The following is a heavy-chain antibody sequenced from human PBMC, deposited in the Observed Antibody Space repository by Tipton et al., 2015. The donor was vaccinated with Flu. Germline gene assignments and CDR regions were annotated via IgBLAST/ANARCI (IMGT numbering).Heavy chain of an antibody. D-gene: IGHD6-13*01. J-gene: IGHJ6*02. Sequence: LRLSCAVYGGSFSGYYWSWIRQAPGKGLEWIGEITHVGNTNYNPSLKSRVTILIDVSKNQFSLKVTSVTAADTAVYYCAAGSSWYTENHYHYYGMDVWDQGTTVTVS. CDR3: AAGSSWYTENHYHYYGMDV. V-gene: IGHV4-34*01. CDR1: GGSFSGYY. CDR2: ITHVGNT.